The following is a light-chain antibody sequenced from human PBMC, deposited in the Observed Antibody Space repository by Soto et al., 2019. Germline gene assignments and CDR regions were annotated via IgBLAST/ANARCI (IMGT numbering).Light chain of an antibody. CDR2: EVS. CDR1: SSDVGGYNY. CDR3: SSYTRSSTYV. V-gene: IGLV2-14*01. Sequence: QSVLTQPRSVSGSPGQSVTISCTGTSSDVGGYNYVSWYQQHPGKAPKLIIYEVSNRPSGVSNHFSGSKSGNTASLTISGLQAEDEADYYCSSYTRSSTYVFGTGTKVTVL. J-gene: IGLJ1*01.